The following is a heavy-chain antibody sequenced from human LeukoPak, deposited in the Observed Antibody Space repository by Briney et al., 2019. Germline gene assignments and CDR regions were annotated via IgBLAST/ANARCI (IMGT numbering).Heavy chain of an antibody. CDR1: GFTFSSFG. CDR3: VKASEYYDY. D-gene: IGHD3-10*01. J-gene: IGHJ4*02. Sequence: PGGSLRLSCSASGFTFSSFGMRWVRQAPGKGLEYVSSIATNGGSIVYADSVRGRFTISRDNSKNALYLQMSSLRPEDTAVYFCVKASEYYDYWGQGTLVTVSS. V-gene: IGHV3-64D*06. CDR2: IATNGGSI.